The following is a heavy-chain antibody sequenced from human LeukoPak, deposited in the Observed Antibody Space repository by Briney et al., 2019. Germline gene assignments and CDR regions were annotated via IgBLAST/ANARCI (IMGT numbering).Heavy chain of an antibody. CDR1: GYTFTGYY. J-gene: IGHJ6*02. V-gene: IGHV1-2*02. CDR2: INPNSGGT. CDR3: ARLPRRTDIVVVPAAIPTGDVMDV. Sequence: ASVKVSCKASGYTFTGYYMLWVRQAPGQGLEWMGWINPNSGGTNYAQKFQGRVTMTRDTSISTAYMELSRLRSDDTAVYYCARLPRRTDIVVVPAAIPTGDVMDVWGQGTTVTVSS. D-gene: IGHD2-2*02.